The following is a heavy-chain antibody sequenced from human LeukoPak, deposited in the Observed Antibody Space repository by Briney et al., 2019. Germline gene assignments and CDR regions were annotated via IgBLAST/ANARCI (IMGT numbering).Heavy chain of an antibody. J-gene: IGHJ6*02. CDR1: GGTFSSYA. V-gene: IGHV1-69*04. D-gene: IGHD4-17*01. CDR2: IIPILGIA. CDR3: ATTVTTRRIYYYGMDV. Sequence: SVKVSCKASGGTFSSYAISWVRQAPGQGLEWMGRIIPILGIANYAQKFQGRDTITADKSTSTAYMELSSLRSEDTAVYYCATTVTTRRIYYYGMDVWGQGTTVTVSS.